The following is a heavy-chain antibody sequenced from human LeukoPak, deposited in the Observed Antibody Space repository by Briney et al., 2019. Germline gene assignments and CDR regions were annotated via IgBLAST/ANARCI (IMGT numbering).Heavy chain of an antibody. CDR2: ISSSSSTI. V-gene: IGHV3-48*04. D-gene: IGHD3-9*01. J-gene: IGHJ3*02. CDR1: GFTFSSYS. Sequence: PGGSLRLSCAASGFTFSSYSMNWVRQAPGKGLEWVSYISSSSSTIYYADSVKGRFTISRDNAKNSLYLQMNSLRAEDTAVYYCAREREGLRYLTPHAFDIWGQGTMVTVSS. CDR3: AREREGLRYLTPHAFDI.